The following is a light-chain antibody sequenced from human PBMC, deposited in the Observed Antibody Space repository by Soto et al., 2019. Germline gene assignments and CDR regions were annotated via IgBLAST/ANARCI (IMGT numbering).Light chain of an antibody. CDR1: SANIGSYT. CDR2: TDN. V-gene: IGLV1-44*01. J-gene: IGLJ3*02. Sequence: QSVLTQPPSASGTPGQRVTISCSGSSANIGSYTVNWYQHLPGSAPKLLIFTDNQRPSGVPDRVAGSKSGTSASLAISGLQSEDEADYYCATWGDSLNAWVFGGGTKVTVL. CDR3: ATWGDSLNAWV.